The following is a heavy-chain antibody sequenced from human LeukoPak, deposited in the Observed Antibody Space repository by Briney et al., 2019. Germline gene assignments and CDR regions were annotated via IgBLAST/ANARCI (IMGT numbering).Heavy chain of an antibody. D-gene: IGHD2-2*01. Sequence: GGSLRLSSAASGLTFRNAWMTWVRQAPGRGGGWVGRIYRNADGGTTDYAAPVKGRFTISTDDSKNTLYLQMNSLQTEDTAVYYCTTDSYCSTTTCYASSNYYYGLDAWGQGTSVTVSS. CDR2: IYRNADGGTT. CDR1: GLTFRNAW. V-gene: IGHV3-15*05. J-gene: IGHJ6*02. CDR3: TTDSYCSTTTCYASSNYYYGLDA.